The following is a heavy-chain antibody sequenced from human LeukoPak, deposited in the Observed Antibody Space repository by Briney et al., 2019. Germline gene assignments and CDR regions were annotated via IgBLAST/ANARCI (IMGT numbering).Heavy chain of an antibody. CDR2: IYYSGST. D-gene: IGHD2-2*03. J-gene: IGHJ4*02. Sequence: PSETLSLTCTVSGGSINSYYWNWIRQAPGKGLEWIGYIYYSGSTSYNPFLKSRVTISVDTSNNRFSLKLISVAAADTAVYYCARMDLSSLERYFYYWGEGALVTLSS. V-gene: IGHV4-59*01. CDR1: GGSINSYY. CDR3: ARMDLSSLERYFYY.